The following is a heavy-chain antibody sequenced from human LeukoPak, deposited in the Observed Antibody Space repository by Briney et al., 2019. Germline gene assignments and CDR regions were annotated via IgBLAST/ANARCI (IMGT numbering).Heavy chain of an antibody. J-gene: IGHJ6*02. D-gene: IGHD5-18*01. CDR3: ARGCSYGTGYYCGMDV. Sequence: SETLSLTCTVSGGSISSGSYYWSWIRQPAGKGLEWIGRIYTSGSTNYNPSLKSRVTISVDTSKNQFSLKLSSVTAADTAVYYCARGCSYGTGYYCGMDVWGQGTTVSVSS. CDR2: IYTSGST. V-gene: IGHV4-61*02. CDR1: GGSISSGSYY.